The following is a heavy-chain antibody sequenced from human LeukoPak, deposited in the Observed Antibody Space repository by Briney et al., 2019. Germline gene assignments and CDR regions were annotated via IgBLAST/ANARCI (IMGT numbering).Heavy chain of an antibody. CDR2: IIPIFGTA. V-gene: IGHV1-69*05. CDR3: ARELDPDYGDYGVWGWFDP. J-gene: IGHJ5*02. D-gene: IGHD4-17*01. Sequence: ASVKVSCKASGGTFSSYAISWVRQAPGQGLEWMGRIIPIFGTANYAQKFQGRVTITTDESTSTAYMELSSLRSEDTAVYYCARELDPDYGDYGVWGWFDPWGQGTLVTVSS. CDR1: GGTFSSYA.